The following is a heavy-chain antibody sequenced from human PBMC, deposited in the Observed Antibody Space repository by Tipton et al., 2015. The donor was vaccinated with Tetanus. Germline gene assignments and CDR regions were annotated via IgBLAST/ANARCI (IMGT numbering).Heavy chain of an antibody. CDR3: AKGYVRFGEPPYYYCAYGMDV. CDR1: GFTFDDYT. CDR2: ISWDGGST. V-gene: IGHV3-43*01. D-gene: IGHD3-10*01. J-gene: IGHJ6*02. Sequence: SLRLSCAASGFTFDDYTMHWVRQAPGKGLEWVSLISWDGGSTYYADSVKGRFTISRDNSKNSLYLQMNSLRTEDTALYYCAKGYVRFGEPPYYYCAYGMDVWCQGPTVTVSS.